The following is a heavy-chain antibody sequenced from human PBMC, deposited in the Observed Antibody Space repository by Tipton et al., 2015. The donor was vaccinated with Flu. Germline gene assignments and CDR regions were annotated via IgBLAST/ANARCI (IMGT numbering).Heavy chain of an antibody. CDR1: GGSISSYY. J-gene: IGHJ3*02. D-gene: IGHD6-13*01. CDR2: IYYSGST. V-gene: IGHV4-59*12. CDR3: ARAKQPRWSAFDI. Sequence: TLSLTCTVSGGSISSYYWSWIRQPPRRGLEWIGYIYYSGSTYYNPSLKSLVTISVDTSKNQFSLKLSSVTAADTAVYYCARAKQPRWSAFDIWGQGTMVTVSS.